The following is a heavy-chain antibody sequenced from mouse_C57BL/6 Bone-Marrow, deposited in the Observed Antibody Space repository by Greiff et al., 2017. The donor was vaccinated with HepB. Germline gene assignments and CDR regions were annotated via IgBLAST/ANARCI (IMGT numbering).Heavy chain of an antibody. J-gene: IGHJ3*01. CDR1: GYTFTSYW. Sequence: QVQLQQPGAELVMPGASVKLSCKASGYTFTSYWMHWVKQRPGQGLEWIGEILPGSGSTNYNEKFKGKATFTADTSSNTAYMQLSSLTTEDSAIYYCARAFYYDYDGAWFAYWGQGTLVTVSA. D-gene: IGHD2-4*01. CDR3: ARAFYYDYDGAWFAY. V-gene: IGHV1-9*01. CDR2: ILPGSGST.